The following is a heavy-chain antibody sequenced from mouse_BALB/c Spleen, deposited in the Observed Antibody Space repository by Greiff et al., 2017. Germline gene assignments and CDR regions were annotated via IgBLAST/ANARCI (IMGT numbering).Heavy chain of an antibody. CDR1: GFTFSSFG. V-gene: IGHV5-17*02. D-gene: IGHD1-1*01. CDR3: ARRNYGSDAMAY. CDR2: ISSGSSTI. Sequence: EVQLVESGGGLVQPGGSRKLSCAASGFTFSSFGMHWVRQAPEKGLEWVAYISSGSSTIYYADTVKGRCTISRDNPKNTLFLQMTSLRSEDTAMYYCARRNYGSDAMAYWGQGTPVTVSA. J-gene: IGHJ4*01.